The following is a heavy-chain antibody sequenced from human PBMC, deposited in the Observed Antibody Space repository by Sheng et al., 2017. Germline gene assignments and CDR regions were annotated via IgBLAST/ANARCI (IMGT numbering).Heavy chain of an antibody. V-gene: IGHV3-43D*03. Sequence: EVQLVESGGVVVQPGGSLRLSCAASGFTFDDYAMHWVRQAPGKGLEWVSLISWDGGSTYYADSVKGRFTISRDNSKNSLYLQMNSLRAEDTALYYCAKAAGLRFLEWSNFDYWAREPWSPSPQ. J-gene: IGHJ4*02. CDR3: AKAAGLRFLEWSNFDY. CDR2: ISWDGGST. D-gene: IGHD3-3*01. CDR1: GFTFDDYA.